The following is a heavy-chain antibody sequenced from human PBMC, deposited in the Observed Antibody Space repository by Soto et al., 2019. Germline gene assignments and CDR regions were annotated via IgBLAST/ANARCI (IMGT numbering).Heavy chain of an antibody. Sequence: GESLKISCTASGFTFGDYAMSWFRQAPGKGLEWVGFIRSKAYGGTTEYAASVKGRFTISRDDSKSIAYLQMNSLKTEDTAVYYCTRESAIVVVPAATGYCSGGSCSTRASYFDYWGQGTLVTVSS. CDR1: GFTFGDYA. J-gene: IGHJ4*02. CDR3: TRESAIVVVPAATGYCSGGSCSTRASYFDY. CDR2: IRSKAYGGTT. D-gene: IGHD2-15*01. V-gene: IGHV3-49*03.